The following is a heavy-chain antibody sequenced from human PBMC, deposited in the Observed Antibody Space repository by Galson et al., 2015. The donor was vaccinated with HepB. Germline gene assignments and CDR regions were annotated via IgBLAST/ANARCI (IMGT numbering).Heavy chain of an antibody. CDR3: ARDTSSYGGVIDDY. CDR2: ISSSSSYI. J-gene: IGHJ4*02. D-gene: IGHD3-16*02. V-gene: IGHV3-21*01. Sequence: SLRLSCAASGFTFSSYSMNWVRQAPGKGLEWVSSISSSSSYIYYADSVKGRFTISRDNAENSLYLQMNSLRAEDTAVYYCARDTSSYGGVIDDYWGQGTLVTVSS. CDR1: GFTFSSYS.